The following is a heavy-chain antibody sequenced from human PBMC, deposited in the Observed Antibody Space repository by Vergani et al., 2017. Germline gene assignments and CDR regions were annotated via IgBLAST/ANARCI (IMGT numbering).Heavy chain of an antibody. Sequence: QVQLQESGPGLVKPSETLALTCAVSGFSIDNGYYWGWIRQPPGKGLEWISSVSHSGDTYFNPSPKGRVSISMDTSKNYFFLTLSSVTAADTAMYYCARRSSSYYFDIWGQGVLITVSS. D-gene: IGHD3-22*01. V-gene: IGHV4-38-2*01. CDR1: GFSIDNGYY. CDR3: ARRSSSYYFDI. J-gene: IGHJ5*02. CDR2: VSHSGDT.